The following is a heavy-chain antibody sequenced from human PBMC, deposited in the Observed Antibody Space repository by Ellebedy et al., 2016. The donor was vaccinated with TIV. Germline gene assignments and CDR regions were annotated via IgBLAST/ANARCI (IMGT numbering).Heavy chain of an antibody. Sequence: ASVKVSXXASGYTFTSYGISWVRQAPGQGLEWMGWISAYNGNTNYAQKLQGRVTMTTDTSTSTAYMELRSLRPEDTAVYYCASPYTSGWSLPLDYWGQGTLVTVSS. V-gene: IGHV1-18*01. CDR3: ASPYTSGWSLPLDY. D-gene: IGHD6-19*01. J-gene: IGHJ4*02. CDR2: ISAYNGNT. CDR1: GYTFTSYG.